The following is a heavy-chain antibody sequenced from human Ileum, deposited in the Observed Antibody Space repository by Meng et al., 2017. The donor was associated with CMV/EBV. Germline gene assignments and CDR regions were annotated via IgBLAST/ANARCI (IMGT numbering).Heavy chain of an antibody. D-gene: IGHD5/OR15-5a*01. J-gene: IGHJ4*02. CDR2: IFNRGTT. Sequence: SETLSLTCSVSGGSVGTNYWSWMRQAPGKGLEWIGYIFNRGTTKNNPSLKSRVTISIDTSKNQFSLKLTSVTAADTAVYFCARMPGASVGFDYWGQGMLVTASS. V-gene: IGHV4-59*02. CDR1: GGSVGTNY. CDR3: ARMPGASVGFDY.